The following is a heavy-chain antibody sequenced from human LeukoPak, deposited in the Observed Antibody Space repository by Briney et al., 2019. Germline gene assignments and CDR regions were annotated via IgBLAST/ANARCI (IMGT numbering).Heavy chain of an antibody. CDR2: IGWNGLTV. CDR1: GFTPAAFA. J-gene: IGHJ5*02. CDR3: ARLQGITIFGVVLT. V-gene: IGHV3-9*02. Sequence: GGSLRLSCTVSGFTPAAFAIHWVRQAPGKGLEWVSGIGWNGLTVGYADSVKGRFTISRDNAKNSLYLQMNSLRAEDTALYHCARLQGITIFGVVLTWGQGTLVTVSS. D-gene: IGHD3-3*01.